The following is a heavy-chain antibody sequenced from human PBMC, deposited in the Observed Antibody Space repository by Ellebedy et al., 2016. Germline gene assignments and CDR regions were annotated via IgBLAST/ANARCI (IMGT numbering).Heavy chain of an antibody. D-gene: IGHD3-3*01. CDR3: ARRYYDFWSGNGYYYGMDV. CDR1: GFTFSSYA. V-gene: IGHV3-30-3*01. J-gene: IGHJ6*02. CDR2: ISYDGSNK. Sequence: GESLKISCAASGFTFSSYAMHWVRQAPGKGLEWVAVISYDGSNKYYADSVKGRFTISRDNSKNTLYLQMNSLRAEDTAVYYCARRYYDFWSGNGYYYGMDVWGQGTTVTVSS.